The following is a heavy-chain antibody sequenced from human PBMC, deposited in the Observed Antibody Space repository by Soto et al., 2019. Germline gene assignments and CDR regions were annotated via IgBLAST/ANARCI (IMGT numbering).Heavy chain of an antibody. V-gene: IGHV3-53*01. J-gene: IGHJ6*02. CDR1: GFPVSSNY. Sequence: GGSLRLSCAASGFPVSSNYMSLVRQSPGKGLEWVSFIYSGGSTYYADSVKGRYTISRDNSKNTLYLQMNSLRAEDTAVYYCARDRRVAPPRSSPPGGYYDYGMDVWGQGTTVTVSS. D-gene: IGHD6-13*01. CDR2: IYSGGST. CDR3: ARDRRVAPPRSSPPGGYYDYGMDV.